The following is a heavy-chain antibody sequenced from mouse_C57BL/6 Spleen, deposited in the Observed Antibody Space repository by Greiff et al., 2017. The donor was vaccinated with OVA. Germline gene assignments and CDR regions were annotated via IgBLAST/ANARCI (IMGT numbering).Heavy chain of an antibody. J-gene: IGHJ4*01. V-gene: IGHV1-81*01. CDR3: ARSDYDYDEDYYAMDY. D-gene: IGHD2-4*01. CDR1: GYTFTSYG. CDR2: IYPRSGNT. Sequence: VQVVESGAELARPGASVKLSCKASGYTFTSYGISWVKQRTGQGLEWIGEIYPRSGNTYYNEKFKGKATLTADKSSSTAYMELRSLTSEDSAVYFCARSDYDYDEDYYAMDYWGQGTSVTVSS.